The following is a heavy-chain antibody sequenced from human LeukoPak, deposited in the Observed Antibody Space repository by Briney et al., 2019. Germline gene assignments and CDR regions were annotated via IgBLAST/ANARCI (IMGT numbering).Heavy chain of an antibody. Sequence: GGSLRLSCAASGVTFSSYGMHWVRQAPGKGLEGVAVIWYDGSNKYYADSVKGRFTISRDNSKNTLYLQMNSLRVEDTAVYYCARGMAEIWFGEPFRMDVWGQGTTVTVSS. J-gene: IGHJ6*02. CDR3: ARGMAEIWFGEPFRMDV. V-gene: IGHV3-33*01. CDR1: GVTFSSYG. D-gene: IGHD3-10*01. CDR2: IWYDGSNK.